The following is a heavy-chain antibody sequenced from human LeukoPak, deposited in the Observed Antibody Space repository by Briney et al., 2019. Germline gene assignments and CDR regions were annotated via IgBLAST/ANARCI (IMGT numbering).Heavy chain of an antibody. D-gene: IGHD1-1*01. J-gene: IGHJ3*02. Sequence: SGPTLVNPTQTLTLTCTFSGFSLSGGGVGVDWIRHPPGKALEWLALVYWNDDKRHSPSRKSRLPIAKDTSKDQVVLTMTNMEPVDTATYYCANRRDDGGGHIWGQGTMVTVSS. CDR3: ANRRDDGGGHI. CDR1: GFSLSGGGVG. V-gene: IGHV2-5*01. CDR2: VYWNDDK.